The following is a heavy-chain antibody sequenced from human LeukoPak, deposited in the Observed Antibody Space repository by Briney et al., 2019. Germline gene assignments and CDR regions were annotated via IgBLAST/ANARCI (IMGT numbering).Heavy chain of an antibody. V-gene: IGHV3-7*01. Sequence: PGGSLRLSCAASGFTFSTYRMSWVRQAPGKGLEWVANIKQDGSEKHYVDSVKGRFTISRDNAKNSLYLQMNSLRAEDTAVYYCARDRKGYYYGSGSFDYWGQGTLVTVSS. D-gene: IGHD3-10*01. J-gene: IGHJ4*02. CDR2: IKQDGSEK. CDR3: ARDRKGYYYGSGSFDY. CDR1: GFTFSTYR.